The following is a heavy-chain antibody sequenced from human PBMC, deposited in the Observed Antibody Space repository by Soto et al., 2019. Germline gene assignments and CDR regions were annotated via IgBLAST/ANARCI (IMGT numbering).Heavy chain of an antibody. CDR2: ISKDGGKK. Sequence: QVQLVESGGGVVQPGRSLSLSCAASGFTFSSCDMHWVRQAPGKGLEWVAVISKDGGKKIYADSVKGRFNISRDNSKNTLYLQMKGLGAEDTAVYYCAREWGEWLHHL. CDR1: GFTFSSCD. CDR3: AREWGEWLHHL. V-gene: IGHV3-30*03. D-gene: IGHD6-19*01. J-gene: IGHJ2*01.